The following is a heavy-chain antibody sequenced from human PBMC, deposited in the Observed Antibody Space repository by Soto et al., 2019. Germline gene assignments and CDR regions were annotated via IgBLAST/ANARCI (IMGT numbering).Heavy chain of an antibody. CDR1: GGTFSSYA. J-gene: IGHJ6*02. Sequence: SVKVSCKASGGTFSSYAISWVRQAPGQGLEWMGGIIPIFGTANYAQKFQGRVTITADESTSTAYMELSSLRSEDTAVYYCARDSITIFGVNYYYYGMDVWGQGTTVTVSS. V-gene: IGHV1-69*13. D-gene: IGHD3-3*01. CDR3: ARDSITIFGVNYYYYGMDV. CDR2: IIPIFGTA.